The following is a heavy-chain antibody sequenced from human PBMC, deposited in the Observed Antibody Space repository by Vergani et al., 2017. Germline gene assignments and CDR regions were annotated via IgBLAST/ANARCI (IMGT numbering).Heavy chain of an antibody. D-gene: IGHD4-17*01. CDR2: ISYDGSNK. V-gene: IGHV3-30-3*01. CDR3: ARGASGDYVSSFDY. Sequence: VQLVESGGGLVKPGRSLRLSCAASGFTFSSYAMHWVRQAPGKGLEWVAVISYDGSNKYYADSVKGRFTISRDNSKNTLYLQMNSLRAEDTAVYYCARGASGDYVSSFDYWGQGTLVTVSS. J-gene: IGHJ4*02. CDR1: GFTFSSYA.